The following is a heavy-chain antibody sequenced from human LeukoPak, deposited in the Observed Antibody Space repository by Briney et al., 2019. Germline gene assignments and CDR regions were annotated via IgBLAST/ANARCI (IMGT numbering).Heavy chain of an antibody. CDR3: ARALPPPEYYYYMDV. J-gene: IGHJ6*03. Sequence: SETLSLTCTVSGGSISSYYWSWIRQPPGKGLEWIGYIYYSGSTYYNPSLKSRVTISVDTSKNQFSLKLSSVTAADTAVYYCARALPPPEYYYYMDVWGKGTTVTVSS. V-gene: IGHV4-59*08. CDR1: GGSISSYY. CDR2: IYYSGST.